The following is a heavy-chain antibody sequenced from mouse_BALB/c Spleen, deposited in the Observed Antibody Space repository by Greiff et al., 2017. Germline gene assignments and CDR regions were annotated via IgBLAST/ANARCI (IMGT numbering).Heavy chain of an antibody. D-gene: IGHD2-12*01. CDR2: ISSGGSYT. J-gene: IGHJ4*01. CDR3: ARDYRYGDYYAMDY. V-gene: IGHV5-9-4*01. CDR1: GFTFSSYA. Sequence: DVKLVESGGGLVKPGGSLKLSCAASGFTFSSYAMSWVRQSPEKRLEWVAEISSGGSYTYYPDTVTGRFTISRDNAKNTLYLEMSSLRSEDTAMYYCARDYRYGDYYAMDYWGQGTSVTVSS.